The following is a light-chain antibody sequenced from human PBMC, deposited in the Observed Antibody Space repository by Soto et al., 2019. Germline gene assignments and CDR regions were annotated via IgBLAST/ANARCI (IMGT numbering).Light chain of an antibody. V-gene: IGLV2-14*01. Sequence: QSALTQPASVSGSPGQSINISCTGTSSDVGAFNYVSWYLQYPGKAPKLMIYEVGNRPSGVSNRFSGSKSGNTASLTISGLQAEDEADYYCCSYASGSIYVFGTGTKLTVL. CDR2: EVG. CDR3: CSYASGSIYV. CDR1: SSDVGAFNY. J-gene: IGLJ1*01.